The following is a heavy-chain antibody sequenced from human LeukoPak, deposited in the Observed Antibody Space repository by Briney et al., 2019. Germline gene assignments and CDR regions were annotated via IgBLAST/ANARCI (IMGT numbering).Heavy chain of an antibody. V-gene: IGHV3-7*01. Sequence: GGSLRLSCEGSGFTFSNYWMTWVRQAPGKGLEWVANIKPNGIEKHYADSVEGRFTISRDNAKNSLYLQMNGLRAEDTAVYYCARDLDTYVLLIAYDTFDSWGQGTMVTVSS. CDR3: ARDLDTYVLLIAYDTFDS. J-gene: IGHJ3*02. CDR2: IKPNGIEK. CDR1: GFTFSNYW. D-gene: IGHD2-21*01.